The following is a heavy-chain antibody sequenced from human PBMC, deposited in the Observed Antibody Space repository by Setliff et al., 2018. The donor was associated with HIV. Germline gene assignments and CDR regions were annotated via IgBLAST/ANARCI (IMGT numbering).Heavy chain of an antibody. CDR1: DDSINDYY. D-gene: IGHD2-8*02. J-gene: IGHJ4*02. CDR2: IYKTGTT. CDR3: ARISSRTASSGILFDH. Sequence: SETLSLTCTVSDDSINDYYWSWLRQPPGKGLEWIGYIYKTGTTRYSPSLESRVTISIDTSRNHFSLSLKSVTAADTAIYYCARISSRTASSGILFDHWGQGTLVTVSS. V-gene: IGHV4-4*09.